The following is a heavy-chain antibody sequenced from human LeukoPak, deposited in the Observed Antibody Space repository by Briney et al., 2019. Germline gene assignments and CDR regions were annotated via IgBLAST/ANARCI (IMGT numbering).Heavy chain of an antibody. D-gene: IGHD6-19*01. Sequence: ASVKVSCKASGYTFTSYAMHWVRQAPGQRLEWMGRINAGNGNTKYSQKFQGRVTITRDTSASTAYMELSSLRSEDTAVYYCARDVGEQWLLYYYYGMDVWGQGTTVTVSS. V-gene: IGHV1-3*01. CDR2: INAGNGNT. J-gene: IGHJ6*02. CDR1: GYTFTSYA. CDR3: ARDVGEQWLLYYYYGMDV.